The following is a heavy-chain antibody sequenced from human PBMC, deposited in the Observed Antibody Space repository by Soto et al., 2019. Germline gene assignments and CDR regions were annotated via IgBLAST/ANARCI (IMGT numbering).Heavy chain of an antibody. J-gene: IGHJ5*02. V-gene: IGHV1-69*01. Sequence: QVQLVQSGAEVKKPGSSVKVSCKASGGTFSSYAISWVRQAPGQGLEWMGGIIPIFGTANYAQKFQGRVTITADESTSTAYMELSSLRSEDTAVYYCARDRPKYSGSYWGWFDPWGQGTLVTVSS. CDR1: GGTFSSYA. CDR2: IIPIFGTA. CDR3: ARDRPKYSGSYWGWFDP. D-gene: IGHD1-26*01.